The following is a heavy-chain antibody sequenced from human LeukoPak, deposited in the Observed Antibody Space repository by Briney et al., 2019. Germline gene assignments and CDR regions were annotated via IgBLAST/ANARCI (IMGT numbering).Heavy chain of an antibody. CDR1: GGSIGTSSYY. CDR2: IYYRGST. Sequence: SETLSLTCTVSGGSIGTSSYYWGWIRQPPGKGLEWLGSIYYRGSTKYNPSLESRVTISVDTSKNQFSLKLTSVTAADTALYYCASDAVAAPDNNWFDPWGQGTLVTVST. J-gene: IGHJ5*02. V-gene: IGHV4-39*01. CDR3: ASDAVAAPDNNWFDP. D-gene: IGHD6-13*01.